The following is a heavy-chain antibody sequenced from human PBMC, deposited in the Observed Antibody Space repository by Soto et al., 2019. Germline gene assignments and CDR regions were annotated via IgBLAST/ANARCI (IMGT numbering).Heavy chain of an antibody. J-gene: IGHJ6*02. CDR2: IYYSGST. V-gene: IGHV4-39*01. CDR3: ARLGYCSGGSCHYYYYGMDV. Sequence: QLQLQESGPGLVKPSETLSLTCTVSGGSISSSSYYWGWIRQPPGKGLEWIGSIYYSGSTYYNPSLNSRVTISVVTSKNQFSLKLSSVPAADTAVYYCARLGYCSGGSCHYYYYGMDVWGQGTTVTVSS. D-gene: IGHD2-15*01. CDR1: GGSISSSSYY.